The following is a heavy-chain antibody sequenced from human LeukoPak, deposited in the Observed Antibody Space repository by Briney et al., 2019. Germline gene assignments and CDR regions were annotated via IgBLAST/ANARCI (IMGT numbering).Heavy chain of an antibody. CDR2: ISDVVAHT. CDR3: AKDNYGGVYAS. Sequence: GESLRLSCAASGFIFRNFGMSWIRQAPGKGLEWVSHISDVVAHTWYADSVKGRFIISRDNSNNRVFLQMNSLRPEATALSYCAKDNYGGVYASWGQGTLVTVSS. J-gene: IGHJ5*02. CDR1: GFIFRNFG. V-gene: IGHV3-23*01. D-gene: IGHD3-16*01.